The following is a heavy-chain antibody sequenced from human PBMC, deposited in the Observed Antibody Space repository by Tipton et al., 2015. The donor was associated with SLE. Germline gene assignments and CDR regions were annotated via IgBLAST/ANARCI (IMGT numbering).Heavy chain of an antibody. CDR1: GGSISPHY. V-gene: IGHV4-59*11. CDR3: ARTRDYDCWGHRLPEAFDI. CDR2: VYYSGST. Sequence: TLSLTCTVSGGSISPHYWSWVRQPPGKGLEWIGYVYYSGSTMYNSSLRSRVTMAVDTSKNQFSLRMSSVTAADTAVYYCARTRDYDCWGHRLPEAFDIWDQGTKVTVSS. D-gene: IGHD3-3*01. J-gene: IGHJ3*02.